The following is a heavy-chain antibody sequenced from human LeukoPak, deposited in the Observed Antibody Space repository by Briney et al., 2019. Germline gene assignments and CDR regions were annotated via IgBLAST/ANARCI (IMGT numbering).Heavy chain of an antibody. CDR1: GFGFSDSY. Sequence: GGSLRLSCVVSGFGFSDSYMTWIRQTPGKGLEWLAYISGSGSDIYYADSVKGRFTISRDNAKNSLYLQMNSLRPDDTALYYCSTDPRLLIYWGHGTLITVSS. CDR3: STDPRLLIY. CDR2: ISGSGSDI. V-gene: IGHV3-11*01. J-gene: IGHJ4*01. D-gene: IGHD2-8*01.